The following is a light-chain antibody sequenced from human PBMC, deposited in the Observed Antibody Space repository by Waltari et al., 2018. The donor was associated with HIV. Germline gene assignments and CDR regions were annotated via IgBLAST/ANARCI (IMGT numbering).Light chain of an antibody. J-gene: IGLJ2*01. CDR1: TLPKKS. Sequence: SDEVTQTPSVSVYPGQTARITCSGETLPKKSVYWYQQKPGQAPVVVIYKDNERPSGIPERFSGSSSGTRATLTISGVQAEDEADYYCQSADSSGTSFGGGTKLTVL. CDR2: KDN. CDR3: QSADSSGTS. V-gene: IGLV3-25*03.